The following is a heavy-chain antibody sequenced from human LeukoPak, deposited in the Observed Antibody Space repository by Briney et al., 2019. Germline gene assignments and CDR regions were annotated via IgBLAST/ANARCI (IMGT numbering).Heavy chain of an antibody. CDR1: GGSISSYY. D-gene: IGHD5-24*01. V-gene: IGHV4-59*01. CDR2: IYYSGST. J-gene: IGHJ4*02. Sequence: SETLSLTCTVSGGSISSYYWSWVRQPPGKGLEWIEYIYYSGSTNYNPSLKSRVTISVDTSKNQFSLKVSSVTAADTAVYYCARGSREMATIFDYWGQGTLVTVSS. CDR3: ARGSREMATIFDY.